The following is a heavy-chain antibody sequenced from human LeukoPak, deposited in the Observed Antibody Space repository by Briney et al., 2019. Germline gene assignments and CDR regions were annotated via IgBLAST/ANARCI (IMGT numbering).Heavy chain of an antibody. D-gene: IGHD3-10*01. Sequence: GSLRLSCAASGFTFSNTWMNWVRQAPGKGLEWVGRIQSKTDGGTTECAAPVKGRFTISRDDSKTTLYLQMNSLKTEDTAVYYCATLTVRGVINIWGQGTLVTVSS. J-gene: IGHJ4*02. V-gene: IGHV3-15*01. CDR2: IQSKTDGGTT. CDR1: GFTFSNTW. CDR3: ATLTVRGVINI.